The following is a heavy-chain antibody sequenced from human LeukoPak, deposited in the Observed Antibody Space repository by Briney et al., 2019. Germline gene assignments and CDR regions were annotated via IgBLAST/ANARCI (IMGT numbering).Heavy chain of an antibody. D-gene: IGHD6-13*01. Sequence: GASVKVSCKASGYTFTSYGISWVRQAPGQGLEWMGWISVYNGNTNYAQKLQGRVTITRDTSASTAYMELSSLRSEDMAVYYCARAVAAAGYPMDVWGKGTTVTVSS. CDR1: GYTFTSYG. CDR2: ISVYNGNT. CDR3: ARAVAAAGYPMDV. V-gene: IGHV1-18*03. J-gene: IGHJ6*03.